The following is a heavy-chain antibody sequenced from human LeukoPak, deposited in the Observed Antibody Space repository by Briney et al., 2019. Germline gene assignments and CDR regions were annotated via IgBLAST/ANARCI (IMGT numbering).Heavy chain of an antibody. V-gene: IGHV3-23*01. D-gene: IGHD4-17*01. J-gene: IGHJ4*02. CDR2: ISGSGGST. CDR3: SKVSYGVLDY. Sequence: GGSLRLSCAASGFTFRSYAMSWVRQTPRKGLEWVSSISGSGGSTYYADAVKGRFAISRGNSKNTLSLEMNRLSPEGTGIHFRSKVSYGVLDYWGQGTLVTVSS. CDR1: GFTFRSYA.